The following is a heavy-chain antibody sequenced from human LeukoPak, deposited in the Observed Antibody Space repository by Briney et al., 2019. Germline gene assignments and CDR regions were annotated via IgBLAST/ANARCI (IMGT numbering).Heavy chain of an antibody. CDR2: IYYSGST. J-gene: IGHJ3*02. CDR1: GGSISSSY. CDR3: ARNSVVRGVGDAFDI. D-gene: IGHD3-10*01. Sequence: SETLSLTCTVSGGSISSSYWSWIRQPPGKGLEWIGYIYYSGSTNYNPSLKSRVTISVDTSKNQFSLKLSSVTAADTAVYYCARNSVVRGVGDAFDIWGQGTMVTVSS. V-gene: IGHV4-59*01.